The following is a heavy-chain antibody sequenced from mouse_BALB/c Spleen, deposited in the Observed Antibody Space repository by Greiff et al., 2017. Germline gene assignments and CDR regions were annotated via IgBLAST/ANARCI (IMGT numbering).Heavy chain of an antibody. Sequence: DVMLVESGGGLVQPGGSRKLSCAASGFTFSSFGMHWVRQAPEKGLEWVAYISSGSSTIYYADTVKGRFTISRDNPKNTLFLQMTSLRSEDTAMYYFARFVPLYAMDYWGQGTSVTVSS. CDR2: ISSGSSTI. J-gene: IGHJ4*01. CDR1: GFTFSSFG. CDR3: ARFVPLYAMDY. V-gene: IGHV5-17*02.